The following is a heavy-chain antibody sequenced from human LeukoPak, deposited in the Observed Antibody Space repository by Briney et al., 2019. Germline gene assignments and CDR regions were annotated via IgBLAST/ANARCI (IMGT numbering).Heavy chain of an antibody. CDR3: ARGGDFPTLDYYYYYMDV. CDR1: GFTFDDYA. Sequence: GRSLRLSCAVSGFTFDDYAMHWVRQAPGKGLEWVSGISWNSGSIGYADSVKGRFTISRDNAKNSLYLQMNSLRAEDTAVYYCARGGDFPTLDYYYYYMDVWGKGTTVTVSS. V-gene: IGHV3-9*01. D-gene: IGHD3-16*01. CDR2: ISWNSGSI. J-gene: IGHJ6*03.